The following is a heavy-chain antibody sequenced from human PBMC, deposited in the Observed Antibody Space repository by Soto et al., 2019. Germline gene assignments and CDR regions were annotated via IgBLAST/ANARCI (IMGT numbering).Heavy chain of an antibody. D-gene: IGHD3-22*01. V-gene: IGHV3-53*01. J-gene: IGHJ3*02. CDR1: GFTVSSNY. CDR3: ARVAGSSGYLGAFVI. Sequence: EVQLVESGGGLIQPGGSLRLSCAASGFTVSSNYMSWVRQAPGKGLEWVSVIYSGGSRYYADSVKGRFTISRDNSKNTLYLQMNSLRSEDTAVYYCARVAGSSGYLGAFVIWGQGTMVTVSS. CDR2: IYSGGSR.